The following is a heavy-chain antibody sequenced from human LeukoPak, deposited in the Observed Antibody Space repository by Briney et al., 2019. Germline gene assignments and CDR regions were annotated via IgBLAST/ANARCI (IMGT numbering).Heavy chain of an antibody. CDR3: ARALAARRGLYNWFDP. J-gene: IGHJ5*02. V-gene: IGHV4-34*01. Sequence: SETLSLTCAVYGGSFSGYYWGWIRQPPGKGLEWIGSIYYSGSTYYNPSLKSRVTISVDTSKNQFSLKLSSVTAADTAVYYCARALAARRGLYNWFDPWGQGTLVTVSS. CDR2: IYYSGST. D-gene: IGHD6-6*01. CDR1: GGSFSGYY.